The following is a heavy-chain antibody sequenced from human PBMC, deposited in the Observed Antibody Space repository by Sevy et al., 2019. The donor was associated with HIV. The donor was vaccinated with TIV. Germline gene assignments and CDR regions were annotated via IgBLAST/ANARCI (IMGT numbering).Heavy chain of an antibody. D-gene: IGHD1-26*01. CDR1: GINFRNSI. Sequence: GGSLRLSCSASGINFRNSIFHWVRQAPGKGLEWVALMSFDGSIQYFGDSEMGRLTISRDDSKNTFYLQVNSLGVEDTAVSYCAREGETSGHAGAFDIWGQGTMVTVSS. CDR3: AREGETSGHAGAFDI. J-gene: IGHJ3*02. CDR2: MSFDGSIQ. V-gene: IGHV3-30*04.